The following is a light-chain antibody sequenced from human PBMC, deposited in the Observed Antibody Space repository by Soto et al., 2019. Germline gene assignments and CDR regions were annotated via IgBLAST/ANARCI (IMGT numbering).Light chain of an antibody. CDR3: QQRNDWRRGT. CDR2: DAS. J-gene: IGKJ5*01. Sequence: EIVLTQSPATLSLSPGERSTLAFMASQSVSRYLAWYQQKPGQAPRLLIYDASNRATGVPARFSGSGSGTDFTLTISSLEPEDFALYYCQQRNDWRRGTFGQGTRLQIK. CDR1: QSVSRY. V-gene: IGKV3-11*01.